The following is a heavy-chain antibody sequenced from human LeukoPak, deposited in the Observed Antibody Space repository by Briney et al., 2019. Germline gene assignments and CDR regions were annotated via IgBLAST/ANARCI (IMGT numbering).Heavy chain of an antibody. J-gene: IGHJ6*02. Sequence: GGSLRLSCAASGFTFDDYAMHWVRQAPGKGLEWVSLISGDGVRTHYADSVKGRFTISRDNSKNSLYLQMNSLRTEDTSLYYCAKDNNKQRPRYYYYGMDVWGQGTTVTVSS. CDR1: GFTFDDYA. D-gene: IGHD6-19*01. CDR3: AKDNNKQRPRYYYYGMDV. V-gene: IGHV3-43*02. CDR2: ISGDGVRT.